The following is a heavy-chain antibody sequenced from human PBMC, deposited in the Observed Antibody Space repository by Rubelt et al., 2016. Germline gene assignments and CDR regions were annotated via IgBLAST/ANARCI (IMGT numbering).Heavy chain of an antibody. J-gene: IGHJ4*02. CDR2: TYSGGGT. CDR3: TMETCGRRDD. V-gene: IGHV3-66*01. D-gene: IGHD2-21*01. Sequence: EVQLVESGGDLVQPGGSLRLSCAASGFTVNSHYMTWVRQAPGKGLEWVPVTYSGGGTDYADSVKGRFTISRDNSKNTLYLQRNSLGAEGTAGYYCTMETCGRRDDWGQGTLVTVSS. CDR1: GFTVNSHY.